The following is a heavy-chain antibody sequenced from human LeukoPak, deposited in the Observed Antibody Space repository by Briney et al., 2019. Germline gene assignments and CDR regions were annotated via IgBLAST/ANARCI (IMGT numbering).Heavy chain of an antibody. V-gene: IGHV1-2*02. Sequence: ASVKVSCKASGYTFTGYYMHRVPQAPGQGLEWMGWINPNSGGTNYAQKFQGRVTMTRDTSISTAYMELSRLRSDDTAVYYCARAGVVPAANYYYYYYMDVWGKGTTVTVSS. J-gene: IGHJ6*03. CDR2: INPNSGGT. D-gene: IGHD2-2*01. CDR3: ARAGVVPAANYYYYYYMDV. CDR1: GYTFTGYY.